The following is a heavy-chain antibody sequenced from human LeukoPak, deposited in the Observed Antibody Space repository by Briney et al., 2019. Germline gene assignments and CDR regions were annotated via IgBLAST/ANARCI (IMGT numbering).Heavy chain of an antibody. CDR2: ISWNSGSI. J-gene: IGHJ4*02. D-gene: IGHD3-10*01. CDR1: GFTFDDYA. Sequence: GRSLRLSCAASGFTFDDYAMHWVRQAPGKGLEWVSGISWNSGSIGYADSVKGRFTISRDNAKNSLYLQMNSLRAEDTALYYCAKGSATPYYFESWGQGTLVTVYS. CDR3: AKGSATPYYFES. V-gene: IGHV3-9*01.